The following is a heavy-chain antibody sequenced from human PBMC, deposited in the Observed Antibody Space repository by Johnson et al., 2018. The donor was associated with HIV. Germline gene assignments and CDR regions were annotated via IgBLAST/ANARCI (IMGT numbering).Heavy chain of an antibody. CDR2: TSGSGGST. CDR1: RFTSSRYA. Sequence: VQLVESGGSVLQPGSSLRLSGAASRFTSSRYAMSWVRQAPGKGLEWVSATSGSGGSTYYADSVTGRFTISRDNSKHTLYLQMNRLRAEDTAVYYCVKGVVGAEDVFDIWGQGTMVTVSS. CDR3: VKGVVGAEDVFDI. V-gene: IGHV3-23*04. J-gene: IGHJ3*02. D-gene: IGHD1-26*01.